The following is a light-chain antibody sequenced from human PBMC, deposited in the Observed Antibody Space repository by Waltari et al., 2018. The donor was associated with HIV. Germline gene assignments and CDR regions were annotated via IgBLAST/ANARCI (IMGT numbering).Light chain of an antibody. Sequence: QSALTQPPPAPGSPGQSVTISCTGTRSDVGGYNYVPWYHQPPGKAPKLLIYEVTSRPSGVPDRFSGSRSGNPPSVTVSGLQAEDEADYVCSSYAGSKNLVGFGGGTELTVL. V-gene: IGLV2-8*01. CDR2: EVT. J-gene: IGLJ2*01. CDR3: SSYAGSKNLVG. CDR1: RSDVGGYNY.